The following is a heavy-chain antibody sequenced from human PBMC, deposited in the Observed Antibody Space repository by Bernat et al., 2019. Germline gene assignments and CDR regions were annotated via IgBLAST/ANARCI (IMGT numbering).Heavy chain of an antibody. CDR3: ARGTSTSAPYMDV. J-gene: IGHJ6*03. Sequence: QVQLVESGGGLVKPGGSLRLSCAASGFTFRDYYMSWIRQAPGKGLDWVSYISSSSSYTNDADSVKGRFTISRDNAKNSLYMQMNSLRAEDTAVYYCARGTSTSAPYMDVWGKGTTVTVSS. CDR2: ISSSSSYT. V-gene: IGHV3-11*05. CDR1: GFTFRDYY.